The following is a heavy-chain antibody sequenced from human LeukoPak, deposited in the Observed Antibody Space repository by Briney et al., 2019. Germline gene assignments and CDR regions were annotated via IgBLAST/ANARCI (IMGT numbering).Heavy chain of an antibody. D-gene: IGHD1-26*01. CDR2: MYYSGST. CDR3: ARGGSFEAFDI. Sequence: SETLSLTCTVSGGSVTSSSFYWGWIRQPPGRGLEWIGTMYYSGSTYYSPSLKSRVTLFTDSSKNHFSLKLNSVTAADTAVYYCARGGSFEAFDIWGQGTMVTVSS. J-gene: IGHJ3*02. V-gene: IGHV4-39*02. CDR1: GGSVTSSSFY.